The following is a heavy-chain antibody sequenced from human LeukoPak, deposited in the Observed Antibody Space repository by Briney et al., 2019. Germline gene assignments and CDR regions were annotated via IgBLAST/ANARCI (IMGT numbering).Heavy chain of an antibody. D-gene: IGHD2-21*02. CDR1: GFTFSSYG. V-gene: IGHV3-33*01. Sequence: GGSLRLSCAASGFTFSSYGMHWVRQAPGKGLEWVAVKWYDGSNKYYADSVKGRFTISRDNSKNTLYLQMNSLRAEDTAVYYCARGNAVVTALDYWGQGTLVTVSS. J-gene: IGHJ4*02. CDR2: KWYDGSNK. CDR3: ARGNAVVTALDY.